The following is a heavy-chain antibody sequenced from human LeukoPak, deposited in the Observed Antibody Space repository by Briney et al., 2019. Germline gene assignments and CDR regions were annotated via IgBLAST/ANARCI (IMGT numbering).Heavy chain of an antibody. D-gene: IGHD2-15*01. CDR2: ISSSSNYI. J-gene: IGHJ4*02. V-gene: IGHV3-21*01. CDR1: EFTFSSSY. CDR3: AISVVGYFDY. Sequence: PGGSLRLSCAASEFTFSSSYMNWVRQAPGKGLEWVSSISSSSNYIYYADSVKGRFTISRDNAKNSLYLQMNSLRAEDTAVYYCAISVVGYFDYWGQETRVTVPS.